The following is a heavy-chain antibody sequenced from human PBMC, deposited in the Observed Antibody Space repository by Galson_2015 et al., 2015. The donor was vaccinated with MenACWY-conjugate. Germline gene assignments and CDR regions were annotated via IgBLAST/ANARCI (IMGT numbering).Heavy chain of an antibody. D-gene: IGHD6-19*01. Sequence: SCKASGHTFTNYGITWVRQAPGQGLEWMGWISAYNGNTNSAQKFQGRVTMTTETSTSTAYMELRSLTSDDTAVYFCSKSTANTGWPHWAGNWGQGTLVTVSS. V-gene: IGHV1-18*04. J-gene: IGHJ4*02. CDR1: GHTFTNYG. CDR2: ISAYNGNT. CDR3: SKSTANTGWPHWAGN.